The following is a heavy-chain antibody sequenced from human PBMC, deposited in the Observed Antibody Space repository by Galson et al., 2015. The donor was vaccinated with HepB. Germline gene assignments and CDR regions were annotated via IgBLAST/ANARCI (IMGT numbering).Heavy chain of an antibody. CDR2: ISGSGGST. D-gene: IGHD2-15*01. J-gene: IGHJ4*02. V-gene: IGHV3-23*01. CDR3: AKDPYLAGYFDY. Sequence: SLRLSCAASGFTFSSYAMSWVRQAPGKGLEWVSAISGSGGSTYYADSVKGRFTISRDNSKNTLYLQMNSLRAEDTAVYYCAKDPYLAGYFDYWGQGTLVTVSS. CDR1: GFTFSSYA.